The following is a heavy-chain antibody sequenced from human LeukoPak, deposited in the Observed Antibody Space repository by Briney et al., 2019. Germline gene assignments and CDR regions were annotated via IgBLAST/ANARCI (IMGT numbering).Heavy chain of an antibody. CDR2: INHSGST. CDR3: AVSLVGATPFDY. D-gene: IGHD1-26*01. CDR1: GGSFSGYY. V-gene: IGHV4-34*01. J-gene: IGHJ4*02. Sequence: PSETLSLTCAVYGGSFSGYYWSWIRQPPGKGLEWIGEINHSGSTNYNPSLKSRVTISVDTSKNQFSLELSSVTAADTAVYYCAVSLVGATPFDYWGQGTLVTVSS.